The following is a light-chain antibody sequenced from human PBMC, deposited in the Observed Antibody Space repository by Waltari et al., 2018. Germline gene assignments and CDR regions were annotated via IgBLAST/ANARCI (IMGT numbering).Light chain of an antibody. V-gene: IGKV3-20*01. CDR3: QQYTRPLPFT. Sequence: EIVLTQSPGTLSLSPGEGATLSCRASRSVGTSLAWYQHRPGQAPRLLIYGASRRATDIPDRFSGGGPETDFTLTISYLAPEDFAEYYCQQYTRPLPFTFGGGTRLEI. J-gene: IGKJ4*01. CDR1: RSVGTS. CDR2: GAS.